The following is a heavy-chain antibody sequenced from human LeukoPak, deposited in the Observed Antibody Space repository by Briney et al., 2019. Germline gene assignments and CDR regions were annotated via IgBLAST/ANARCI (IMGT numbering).Heavy chain of an antibody. Sequence: SETLSLTCTVSGGSISSGGYYWSWIRQHPGKGLEWIGYIYYSGSTYYNPSFKSRVTISLDTSKNHFSLKLSSVTAADTAVYYCARDLGDWFDPWGQGTLVTVSS. CDR2: IYYSGST. CDR3: ARDLGDWFDP. J-gene: IGHJ5*02. CDR1: GGSISSGGYY. D-gene: IGHD1-26*01. V-gene: IGHV4-31*03.